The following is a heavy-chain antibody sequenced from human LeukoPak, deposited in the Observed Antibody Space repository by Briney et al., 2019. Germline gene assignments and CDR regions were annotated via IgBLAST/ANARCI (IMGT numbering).Heavy chain of an antibody. CDR2: INHSGST. CDR3: ARGSIAVAGTNYFDS. D-gene: IGHD6-19*01. CDR1: GGSFSGYY. J-gene: IGHJ4*01. V-gene: IGHV4-34*01. Sequence: SETLSLTCAVYGGSFSGYYWSWIRQPPGKGLEWIGEINHSGSTNYNPSLKSRVTISVDTSKNQFSLKLSSVTAADTAVYYCARGSIAVAGTNYFDSWGHGTLVTVSS.